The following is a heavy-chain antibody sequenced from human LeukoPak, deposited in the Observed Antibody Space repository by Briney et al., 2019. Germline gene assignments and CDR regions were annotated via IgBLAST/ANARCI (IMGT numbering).Heavy chain of an antibody. CDR1: GFTFSSYS. CDR2: ISSSSSYI. CDR3: ARDSVAGTDFDY. J-gene: IGHJ4*02. D-gene: IGHD6-19*01. V-gene: IGHV3-21*01. Sequence: PGGSLRLSCTASGFTFSSYSMNWVSQAPGKGLEWVSSISSSSSYIYYADSVKGRFTISRDNAKNSLYLLMNSLRAEDTAVYYCARDSVAGTDFDYWGQGTLVTVSS.